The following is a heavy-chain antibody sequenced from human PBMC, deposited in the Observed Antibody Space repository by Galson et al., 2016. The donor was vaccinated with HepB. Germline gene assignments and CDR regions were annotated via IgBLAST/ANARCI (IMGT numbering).Heavy chain of an antibody. CDR2: IDGPTPNT. Sequence: SLRLSCAASGFTFRNYALSWVRRAPGKGLEWVSHIDGPTPNTHYADSVRGRFSIYRDNSRDTLYLQMDRPTAEDSAIYYCTTWLSHHFDYWGQGTRVTVSS. CDR3: TTWLSHHFDY. D-gene: IGHD6-19*01. V-gene: IGHV3-23*01. J-gene: IGHJ4*02. CDR1: GFTFRNYA.